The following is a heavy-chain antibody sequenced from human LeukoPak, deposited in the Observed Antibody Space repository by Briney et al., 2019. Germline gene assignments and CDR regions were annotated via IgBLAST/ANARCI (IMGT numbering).Heavy chain of an antibody. CDR2: INSEGSST. CDR3: AGRYCSGGTCYYY. J-gene: IGHJ4*02. D-gene: IGHD2-15*01. V-gene: IGHV3-74*01. Sequence: GGSLRLSCAASGFTFSTFWMHWVRQAPGEGLVWVSRINSEGSSTNYADSVKGRFTISRDNAKNTLYLQMNSLRAEDTAVYYCAGRYCSGGTCYYYWGQGTLVTVSS. CDR1: GFTFSTFW.